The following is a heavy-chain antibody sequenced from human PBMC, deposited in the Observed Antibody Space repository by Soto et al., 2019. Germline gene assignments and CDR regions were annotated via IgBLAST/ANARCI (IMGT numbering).Heavy chain of an antibody. CDR2: IYYSGRT. D-gene: IGHD3-10*01. CDR3: ARRVPTYYYGSGSYHDALDI. J-gene: IGHJ3*02. V-gene: IGHV4-39*01. CDR1: GGSISSSSYY. Sequence: SETLSLTCTVSGGSISSSSYYWGWIRQPPGKGLEWIGSIYYSGRTYYNPSLKRRVTISVATSKNQFPLKLSPVTAAYTAVYYGARRVPTYYYGSGSYHDALDIWGQGTMVTVSS.